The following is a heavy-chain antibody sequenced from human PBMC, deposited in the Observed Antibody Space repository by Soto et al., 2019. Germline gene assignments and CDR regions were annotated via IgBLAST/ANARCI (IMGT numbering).Heavy chain of an antibody. CDR2: IYYSGST. CDR3: ARDLRYGSGSHYTHSYFDY. J-gene: IGHJ4*02. CDR1: GGSISSGGYY. V-gene: IGHV4-31*03. D-gene: IGHD3-10*01. Sequence: SETLSLTCTVSGGSISSGGYYWSWIRQHPGKGLEWIGYIYYSGSTYYNPSLKSRVTISVDTSKNQFSLKLSSVTAADTAVYYCARDLRYGSGSHYTHSYFDYWGQGTLVTVSS.